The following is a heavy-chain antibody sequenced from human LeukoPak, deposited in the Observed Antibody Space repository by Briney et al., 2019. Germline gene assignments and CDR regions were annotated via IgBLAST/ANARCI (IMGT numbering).Heavy chain of an antibody. D-gene: IGHD5-18*01. J-gene: IGHJ4*02. CDR3: ARDKGYSYGLFDY. CDR2: VAADGRDK. Sequence: GGSLRLSCVASGFTFSGYAMHWVRQAPGKGLEWVAVVAADGRDKHYADSVKGRCTISRDNSKNTLYLQMNSLRAEDTAVYYCARDKGYSYGLFDYWGQGTLVTVSS. CDR1: GFTFSGYA. V-gene: IGHV3-30*01.